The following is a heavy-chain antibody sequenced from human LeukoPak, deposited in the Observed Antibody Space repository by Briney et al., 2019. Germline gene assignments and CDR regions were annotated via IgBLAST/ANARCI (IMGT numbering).Heavy chain of an antibody. CDR2: IYPGDSDT. Sequence: GGSLKISCKGSGYSFTSYWIGWVRQMPGKGLEWMGIIYPGDSDTRYSPSFQGQVTISADKSISTAYLQWSSLKASDTAMYYCATLDTSSSSGDYYFDYWGQGTLVTVSS. CDR1: GYSFTSYW. V-gene: IGHV5-51*01. CDR3: ATLDTSSSSGDYYFDY. J-gene: IGHJ4*02. D-gene: IGHD6-6*01.